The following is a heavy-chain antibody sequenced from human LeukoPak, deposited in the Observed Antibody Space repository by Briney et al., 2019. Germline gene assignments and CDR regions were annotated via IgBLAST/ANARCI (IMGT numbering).Heavy chain of an antibody. D-gene: IGHD3-3*01. Sequence: GGPLRLFCAASGFTFSRFALGWVRQTPGKGLEWVALISGSGGSTFYSDSVKGRFSISRDNSQNTLTLQMNSLRVEDTAVYYCAKVPFTMTTAYIDYRGQGTLVTVSS. CDR2: ISGSGGST. CDR3: AKVPFTMTTAYIDY. J-gene: IGHJ4*02. V-gene: IGHV3-23*01. CDR1: GFTFSRFA.